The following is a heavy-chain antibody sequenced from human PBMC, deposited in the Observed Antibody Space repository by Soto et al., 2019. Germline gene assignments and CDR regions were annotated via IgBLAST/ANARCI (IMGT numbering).Heavy chain of an antibody. CDR2: VSGSGSST. CDR1: GFSFRSYA. CDR3: ANIASSGWYYNGMDV. V-gene: IGHV3-23*01. J-gene: IGHJ6*02. D-gene: IGHD6-19*01. Sequence: QPGGSLRLSCAAYGFSFRSYAMSWVRQAPGKGLEWVSGVSGSGSSTYYADSVKGRFTISRDNSKNTLYLQMNSLRAEDTAVYYCANIASSGWYYNGMDVWGQGTTVTVSS.